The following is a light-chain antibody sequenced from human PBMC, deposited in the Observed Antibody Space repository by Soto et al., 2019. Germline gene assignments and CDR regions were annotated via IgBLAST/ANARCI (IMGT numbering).Light chain of an antibody. Sequence: TKSRLTLYLYTGERPTLSSRASQTVNSIYLAWYQQKPGQAPRLLIYGASSRATGIPDRFSGSGSGTDFTLTISRLQPEDFAVYYCTHSGISQWPSGQG. CDR3: THSGISQWP. J-gene: IGKJ1*01. CDR2: GAS. CDR1: QTVNSIY. V-gene: IGKV3-20*01.